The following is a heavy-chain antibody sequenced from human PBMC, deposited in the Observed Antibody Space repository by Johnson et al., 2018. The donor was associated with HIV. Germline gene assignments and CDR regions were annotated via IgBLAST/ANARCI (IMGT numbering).Heavy chain of an antibody. CDR2: ISYDGSNN. CDR3: ARGERGVGNYCADNDAFEI. Sequence: QVQLVESGGGVVQPGRSLRLSCAASGFTFSSYAMHWVRQAPGKGLEWVAVISYDGSNNYYADSVKGRFTISRDNSKNTLYLQMNSLKSEDTAVCYCARGERGVGNYCADNDAFEIWGHGTTVTVSS. D-gene: IGHD3-10*01. V-gene: IGHV3-30*04. CDR1: GFTFSSYA. J-gene: IGHJ3*02.